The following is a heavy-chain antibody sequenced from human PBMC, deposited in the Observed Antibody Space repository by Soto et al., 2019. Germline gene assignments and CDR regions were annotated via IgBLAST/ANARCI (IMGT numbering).Heavy chain of an antibody. J-gene: IGHJ4*02. CDR1: GFTFRNYN. D-gene: IGHD2-21*01. CDR3: ARDIASPGGDYFDS. CDR2: ISTGGAYM. V-gene: IGHV3-21*06. Sequence: EVQLVESGGGLVKAGGSLRLFCTASGFTFRNYNMNWVRQAPGKGLEWGSSISTGGAYMFYADSVKGRFTISSDNAQNSLFLQIDSPRAEDTAVYYCARDIASPGGDYFDSWGQGTLVTVSS.